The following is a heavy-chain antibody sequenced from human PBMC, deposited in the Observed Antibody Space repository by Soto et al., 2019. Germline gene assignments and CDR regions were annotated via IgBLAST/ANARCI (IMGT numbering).Heavy chain of an antibody. J-gene: IGHJ3*02. D-gene: IGHD3-22*01. CDR2: IIPIFGTA. CDR3: ARDRYYDSLDAFDI. Sequence: SVKVSCKASGGTFSSYAISWVRQAPGQGLEWMGGIIPIFGTANYAQKFQGRVTITADESTSTAYMELSSLRSEDTAGYYCARDRYYDSLDAFDIWGQGTMVTVSS. CDR1: GGTFSSYA. V-gene: IGHV1-69*13.